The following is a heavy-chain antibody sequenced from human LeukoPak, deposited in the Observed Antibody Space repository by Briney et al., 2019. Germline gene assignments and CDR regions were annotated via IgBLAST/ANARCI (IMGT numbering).Heavy chain of an antibody. CDR2: IRSKAYGGTT. CDR1: VFPFGDYA. D-gene: IGHD3-22*01. J-gene: IGHJ4*02. CDR3: TRDTTYYYDSSGYRLFDY. V-gene: IGHV3-49*04. Sequence: GGPLRLSCTACVFPFGDYAMRGARQARGGGGVGVGFIRSKAYGGTTEYAASVKGRFTISRDDSKSIAYLQMNSLKTEDTAVYYCTRDTTYYYDSSGYRLFDYWGQGTLVTVSS.